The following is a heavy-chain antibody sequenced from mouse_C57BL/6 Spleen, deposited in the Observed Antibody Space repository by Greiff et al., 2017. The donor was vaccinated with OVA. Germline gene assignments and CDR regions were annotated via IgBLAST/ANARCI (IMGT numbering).Heavy chain of an antibody. CDR2: ISSGGSYT. Sequence: EVKLVESGGDLVKPGGSLKLSCAASGFTFSSYGMSWVRQTPDKRLEWVATISSGGSYTYSPDSVKGRFTISRDNAKNTLYLQMSSLKSEDTAMYYCARHGYYGSSWYFDVWGTGTTVTVSS. CDR3: ARHGYYGSSWYFDV. D-gene: IGHD1-1*01. V-gene: IGHV5-6*02. CDR1: GFTFSSYG. J-gene: IGHJ1*03.